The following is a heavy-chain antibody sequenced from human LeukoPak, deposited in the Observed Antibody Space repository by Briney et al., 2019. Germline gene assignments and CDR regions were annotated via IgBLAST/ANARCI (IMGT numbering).Heavy chain of an antibody. CDR2: INPNSGGT. V-gene: IGHV1-2*02. CDR1: GYTFTGYY. Sequence: GASVKVSCKASGYTFTGYYLHWVRQAPGQGLEWMGDINPNSGGTNYAQKFQGRVTMTGDTSISTAYMELSGLRSDDTAVYYCARPRGFGSGSAHFDFWGQGTLVTVSS. CDR3: ARPRGFGSGSAHFDF. D-gene: IGHD3-10*01. J-gene: IGHJ4*02.